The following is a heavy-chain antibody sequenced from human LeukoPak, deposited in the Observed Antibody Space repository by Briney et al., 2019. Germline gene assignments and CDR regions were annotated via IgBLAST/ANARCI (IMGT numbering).Heavy chain of an antibody. CDR1: GYTFTGYY. CDR2: INPNSGGT. CDR3: ARDFPQLLWFGDGVAYNWFDP. Sequence: ASVKVSCKASGYTFTGYYMHWVRQAPGQGLEWMGWINPNSGGTNYAQKFQGRVTMTRDTSISTAYMELSRLRSDDTAVYHCARDFPQLLWFGDGVAYNWFDPWGQGTLVTVSS. J-gene: IGHJ5*02. D-gene: IGHD3-10*01. V-gene: IGHV1-2*02.